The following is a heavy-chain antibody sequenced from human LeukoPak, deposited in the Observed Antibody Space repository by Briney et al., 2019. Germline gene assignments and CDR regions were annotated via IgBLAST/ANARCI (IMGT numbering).Heavy chain of an antibody. Sequence: SVKVSCKASGGTFSSYAISWVRQAPGQGLEWMGGIIPIFGTANYAQKFQGRVTITADESTSTAYMELSSLRSEDTAVYYCASHSSSSQRFDYWGQGTLVTVSS. V-gene: IGHV1-69*13. CDR1: GGTFSSYA. D-gene: IGHD6-6*01. CDR3: ASHSSSSQRFDY. J-gene: IGHJ4*02. CDR2: IIPIFGTA.